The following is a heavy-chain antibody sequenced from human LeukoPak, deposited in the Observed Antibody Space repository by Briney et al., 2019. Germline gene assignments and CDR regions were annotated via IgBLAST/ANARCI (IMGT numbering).Heavy chain of an antibody. V-gene: IGHV4-39*07. CDR1: GFTFSRYS. D-gene: IGHD3-22*01. J-gene: IGHJ5*02. CDR3: ARAWQEWHYYDSSGYYYLNWFDP. Sequence: PGGSLRLSCAASGFTFSRYSMNWVRQPPGKGLEWIGSIYYSGSTYYNPSLKSRVTISVDTSKNQFSLKLSSVTAADTAVYYCARAWQEWHYYDSSGYYYLNWFDPWGQGTLVTVSS. CDR2: IYYSGST.